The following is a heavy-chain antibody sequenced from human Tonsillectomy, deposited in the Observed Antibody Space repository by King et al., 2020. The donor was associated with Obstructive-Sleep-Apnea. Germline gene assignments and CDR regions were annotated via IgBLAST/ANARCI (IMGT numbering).Heavy chain of an antibody. CDR2: IIPMFGST. V-gene: IGHV1-69*01. CDR1: GGNLRSYA. D-gene: IGHD2-21*02. Sequence: VQLVQSGAEVKKPGSSVKVSCKASGGNLRSYAISWVRQAPGQGLEWMGGIIPMFGSTNYAQTFQGRVTITADESTSTAYMELSSLRSEDTALYYCARANCGGDCHSGYYYVMDVWGQGTAVTVSS. J-gene: IGHJ6*02. CDR3: ARANCGGDCHSGYYYVMDV.